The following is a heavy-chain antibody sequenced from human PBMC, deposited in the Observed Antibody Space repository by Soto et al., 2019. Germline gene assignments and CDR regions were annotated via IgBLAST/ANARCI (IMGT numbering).Heavy chain of an antibody. Sequence: SETLSLTCTVSGGSISSYYWSWIRQPPGKGLEWIGYIYYSGSTNYNPSLKSRVTISVDTSKNQFSLKLSSVTAADTAVYYCARRSRYFDWLYDAPIGPYYMDVWGKGTTVTVSS. V-gene: IGHV4-59*01. CDR3: ARRSRYFDWLYDAPIGPYYMDV. J-gene: IGHJ6*03. CDR2: IYYSGST. CDR1: GGSISSYY. D-gene: IGHD3-9*01.